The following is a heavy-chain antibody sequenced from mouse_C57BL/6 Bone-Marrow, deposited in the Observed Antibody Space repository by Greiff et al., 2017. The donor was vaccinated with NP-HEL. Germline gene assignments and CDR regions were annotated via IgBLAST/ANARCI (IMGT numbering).Heavy chain of an antibody. CDR3: AVGPYWYFDV. CDR2: IYPRSGNT. J-gene: IGHJ1*03. D-gene: IGHD3-3*01. Sequence: QVQLQQSGAELARPGASVKLSCKASGYTFTSYGISWVKQRTGQGLEWIGEIYPRSGNTYYNEKFKGKATLTEDKSSSTAYMELRSLTSEDSAVYFCAVGPYWYFDVWGTGTTVTVSS. V-gene: IGHV1-81*01. CDR1: GYTFTSYG.